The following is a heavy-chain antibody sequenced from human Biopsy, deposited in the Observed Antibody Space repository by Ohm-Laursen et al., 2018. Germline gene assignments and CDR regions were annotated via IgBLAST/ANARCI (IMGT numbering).Heavy chain of an antibody. CDR2: ISYTGYT. D-gene: IGHD4-23*01. CDR1: GGSISSGGSY. J-gene: IGHJ4*02. CDR3: ARGSNDFGGLYFPR. Sequence: SETLSLTCTVSGGSISSGGSYWSWIRQPPGQGLEWIGHISYTGYTSYNPSLKSRVTISVDTSRNHFSLRLSSLTAADTAVYYMARGSNDFGGLYFPRWGQGTLLTVSS. V-gene: IGHV4-61*03.